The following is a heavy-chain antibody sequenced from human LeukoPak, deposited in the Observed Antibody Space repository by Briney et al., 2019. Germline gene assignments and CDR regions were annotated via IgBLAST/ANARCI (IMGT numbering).Heavy chain of an antibody. CDR1: GYTFTSYG. D-gene: IGHD3-22*01. CDR2: ISAYNGNT. Sequence: ASVKVSCKASGYTFTSYGFSWVRQAPGQGLEWMGWISAYNGNTKYAQKLQGRVTMTTDTSTSTSYMELRSLRFDDTAVYYCARDSYDSSGNYLDYWGQGTLVTVSS. J-gene: IGHJ4*02. V-gene: IGHV1-18*01. CDR3: ARDSYDSSGNYLDY.